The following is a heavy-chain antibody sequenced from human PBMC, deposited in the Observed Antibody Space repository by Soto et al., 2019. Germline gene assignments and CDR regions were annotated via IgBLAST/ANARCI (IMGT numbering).Heavy chain of an antibody. CDR3: ARHHGPTTSENWFDP. D-gene: IGHD5-12*01. CDR1: GYTFFTYD. V-gene: IGHV1-18*01. J-gene: IGHJ5*02. Sequence: QVHLVQSGVEVKTPGASVKVSCQASGYTFFTYDISWVRQAPGQGLEWMGWIYSGDTKYAQKFQGRVTMTTDTSTTTAYLELRSLRSDDTAVYYCARHHGPTTSENWFDPWGQGTLVTVSS. CDR2: IYSGDT.